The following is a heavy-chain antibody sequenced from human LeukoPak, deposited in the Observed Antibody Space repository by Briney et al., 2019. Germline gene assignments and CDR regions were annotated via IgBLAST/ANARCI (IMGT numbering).Heavy chain of an antibody. V-gene: IGHV3-48*01. D-gene: IGHD3-16*01. J-gene: IGHJ4*02. Sequence: GGSLRLSCAASGFTFNNYNMNWVRQAPGKGLEWVSYITSSSTTIYYADSVRGRFTISRDNAKSSLYLQMDSLRAEDTAVYYCARQPGETTDFDFWGQGTLVTVSS. CDR1: GFTFNNYN. CDR2: ITSSSTTI. CDR3: ARQPGETTDFDF.